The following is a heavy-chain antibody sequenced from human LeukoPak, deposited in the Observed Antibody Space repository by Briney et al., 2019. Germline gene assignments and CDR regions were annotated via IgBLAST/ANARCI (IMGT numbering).Heavy chain of an antibody. J-gene: IGHJ5*02. Sequence: PGGSLRLSCAASGFRFDDYAVHWVRQAPGKGLVWVSRINSDGSSTNYADSVKGRFTISRDNAKNTLYLQMNSLRAEDTAVYYCARVRGESPRWFDPWGQGTLVTVSS. D-gene: IGHD3-10*01. CDR3: ARVRGESPRWFDP. CDR1: GFRFDDYA. CDR2: INSDGSST. V-gene: IGHV3-74*01.